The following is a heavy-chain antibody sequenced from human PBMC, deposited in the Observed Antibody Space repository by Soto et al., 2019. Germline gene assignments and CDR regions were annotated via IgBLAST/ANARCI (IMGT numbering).Heavy chain of an antibody. CDR1: GFTFSGYS. CDR2: ISSSSNTI. V-gene: IGHV3-48*01. CDR3: AIDCRDSSPSCYSCFDP. D-gene: IGHD2-2*01. Sequence: GGSLRLCWAAAGFTFSGYSMNWVRQATGKGLEWVSYISSSSNTIYYADSVKGRFTISRDNAKNSLYLQMNSLRAEDTAVYYCAIDCRDSSPSCYSCFDPWGQRTLVTVFS. J-gene: IGHJ5*02.